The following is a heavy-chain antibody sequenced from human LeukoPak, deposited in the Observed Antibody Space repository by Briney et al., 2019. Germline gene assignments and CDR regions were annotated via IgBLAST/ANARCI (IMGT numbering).Heavy chain of an antibody. CDR1: GGTFSSYA. J-gene: IGHJ4*02. CDR3: ARERSSGRDSPPDY. Sequence: GASVKVSCKASGGTFSSYAISWVRQAPGQGLEWMGRIIPIFGTANYAQKFQVRVTITTDESTSTAYMELSSLRSEDTAVYYCARERSSGRDSPPDYWGQGTLVTVSS. V-gene: IGHV1-69*05. CDR2: IIPIFGTA. D-gene: IGHD6-19*01.